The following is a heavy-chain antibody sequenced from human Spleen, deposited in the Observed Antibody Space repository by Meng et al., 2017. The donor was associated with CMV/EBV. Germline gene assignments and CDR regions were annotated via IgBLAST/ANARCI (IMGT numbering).Heavy chain of an antibody. CDR3: ARDLLNYYDSSGYFYYYYGMDV. CDR1: GFTVSSDY. V-gene: IGHV3-53*01. Sequence: GESLKISCAASGFTVSSDYMSWVRQAPGKGLEWVSVIHRLGSTYYADSVKGRFTISRDNSKNTLYLQMNRLRAEDTAVYYCARDLLNYYDSSGYFYYYYGMDVWGQGTTVTVSS. CDR2: IHRLGST. D-gene: IGHD3-22*01. J-gene: IGHJ6*02.